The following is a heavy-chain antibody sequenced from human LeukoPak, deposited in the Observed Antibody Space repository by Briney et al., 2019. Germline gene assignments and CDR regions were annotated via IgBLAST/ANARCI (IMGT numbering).Heavy chain of an antibody. Sequence: GASVKVSCKASGYTFTGYYMHWVRQAPGQGLEWMGWINPNSGGTNYAQKFQGWVTMTRDTSISTAYMELSRLRSDDTAVYYCARGIALQDLDVEKNWFDPWGQGTLVTVSS. J-gene: IGHJ5*02. D-gene: IGHD2-15*01. CDR2: INPNSGGT. CDR3: ARGIALQDLDVEKNWFDP. V-gene: IGHV1-2*04. CDR1: GYTFTGYY.